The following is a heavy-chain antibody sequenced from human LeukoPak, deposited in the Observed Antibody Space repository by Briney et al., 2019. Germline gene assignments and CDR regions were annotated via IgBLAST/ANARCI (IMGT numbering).Heavy chain of an antibody. CDR1: GFTFSSYG. Sequence: GGSLRLSCAASGFTFSSYGMHWVRQAPGKGLEWVAVISYDGSSKYYADSVKGRFTISRDNSKNTLYLQMNSLRAEDTAVYYCAKDFYQEYSYGSGSENDYWGQGTLVTVSS. V-gene: IGHV3-30*18. CDR2: ISYDGSSK. J-gene: IGHJ4*02. D-gene: IGHD3-10*01. CDR3: AKDFYQEYSYGSGSENDY.